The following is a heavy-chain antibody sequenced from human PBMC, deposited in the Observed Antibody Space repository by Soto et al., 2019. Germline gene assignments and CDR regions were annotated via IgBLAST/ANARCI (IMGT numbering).Heavy chain of an antibody. Sequence: QVRLVESGGGVVQPGGSLRLSCAASGFDFYNYSMHWVRQAPGKGLEWVAIMSMDGTQKYYTDSVKGRFTISRDNSKSMFFLRLSSLSPEDTAVSFCARDRVPSVYFYYGMDVWGQGTTVTVSS. V-gene: IGHV3-30-3*01. J-gene: IGHJ6*02. CDR1: GFDFYNYS. CDR3: ARDRVPSVYFYYGMDV. CDR2: MSMDGTQK.